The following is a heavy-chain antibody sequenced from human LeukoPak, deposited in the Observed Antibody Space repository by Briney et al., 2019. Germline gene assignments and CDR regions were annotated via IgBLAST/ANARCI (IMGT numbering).Heavy chain of an antibody. V-gene: IGHV4-59*01. D-gene: IGHD2/OR15-2a*01. Sequence: SETLSLTCTVSGGSISNYYWSWIRQPPGKGLEWIGYIYYSGTTNYNPSLKSRVTVTVDTSKNHFSLKLSSVTAADTAVYYCARGPNNFDYWGQGTLVTVSS. J-gene: IGHJ4*02. CDR1: GGSISNYY. CDR2: IYYSGTT. CDR3: ARGPNNFDY.